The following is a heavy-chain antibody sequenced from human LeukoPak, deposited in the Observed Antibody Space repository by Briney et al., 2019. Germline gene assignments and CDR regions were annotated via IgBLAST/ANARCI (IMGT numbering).Heavy chain of an antibody. D-gene: IGHD3-22*01. CDR1: CGSISSSSYY. CDR3: ARGYGANTSGFDC. CDR2: IYYSGST. Sequence: PSETLSLTCTVSCGSISSSSYYWGWIRQPPGKGLEWIGSIYYSGSTYYNPSLKSRVTISVDTSKNQFSLKLSSVTAADTAVYYCARGYGANTSGFDCWGQGTLVTVSS. V-gene: IGHV4-39*07. J-gene: IGHJ5*01.